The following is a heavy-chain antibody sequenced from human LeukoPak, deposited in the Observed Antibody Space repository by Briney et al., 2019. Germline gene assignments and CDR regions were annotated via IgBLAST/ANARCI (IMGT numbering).Heavy chain of an antibody. CDR3: ARHSGIAARQRGYYYYYMDV. J-gene: IGHJ6*03. CDR2: IYYSGST. Sequence: SETLSLTCTVSGGSISSSSYYWGWIRQPPGKGLEWIGSIYYSGSTYYNPSLKSRVTISVDTSKNQFSLKLSSVTAADTAVYYCARHSGIAARQRGYYYYYMDVWGKGTTVTVSS. D-gene: IGHD6-6*01. V-gene: IGHV4-39*01. CDR1: GGSISSSSYY.